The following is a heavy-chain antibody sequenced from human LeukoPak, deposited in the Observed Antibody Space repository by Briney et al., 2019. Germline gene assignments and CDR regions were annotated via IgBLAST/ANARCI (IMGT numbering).Heavy chain of an antibody. CDR3: AKRAAGYYFDY. V-gene: IGHV3-23*01. CDR2: INSGGST. CDR1: GSTFSSFS. Sequence: GGSLRLSCAASGSTFSSFSMSWVRQAPGKGLEWVSSINSGGSTFYADSMKGRFTLSRDNSKNTLYLQMNSLTAEDTAVYYCAKRAAGYYFDYWGQGTLVTVSS. J-gene: IGHJ4*02. D-gene: IGHD6-13*01.